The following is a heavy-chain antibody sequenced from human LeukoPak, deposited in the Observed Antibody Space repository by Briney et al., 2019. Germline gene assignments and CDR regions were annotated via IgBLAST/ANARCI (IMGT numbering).Heavy chain of an antibody. CDR2: IKSKTDGETT. V-gene: IGHV3-15*01. Sequence: PGGSLRLSCAASGFTFSNAWMTWVRQAPGQGLEWVARIKSKTDGETTDYAAPVKGRFTISRDDSKNTLYLQMNSLKTEDTAVYYCTTDYYDYVWGNYRPDYWGQGTLVTVSS. J-gene: IGHJ4*02. D-gene: IGHD3-16*02. CDR3: TTDYYDYVWGNYRPDY. CDR1: GFTFSNAW.